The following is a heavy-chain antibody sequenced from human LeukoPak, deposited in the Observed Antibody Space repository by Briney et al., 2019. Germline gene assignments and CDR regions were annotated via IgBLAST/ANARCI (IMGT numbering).Heavy chain of an antibody. J-gene: IGHJ4*02. CDR2: ITSSSSYI. CDR1: GFTFSSYR. CDR3: ARDPWTNSDYDGFDY. Sequence: GGSLRLSCAASGFTFSSYRMNWVRQPPARGLEWVSTITSSSSYIYYADSVKGRFTSSRDNAKNSQYLQMNSLRAEDTAVYYCARDPWTNSDYDGFDYWGQGTLVTVSS. D-gene: IGHD5-12*01. V-gene: IGHV3-21*01.